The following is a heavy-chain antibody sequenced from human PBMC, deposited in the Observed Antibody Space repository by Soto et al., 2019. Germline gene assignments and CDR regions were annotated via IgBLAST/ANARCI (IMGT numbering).Heavy chain of an antibody. CDR1: GFTFSSYA. V-gene: IGHV3-30-3*01. D-gene: IGHD3-10*01. CDR3: ARESGSDFYYYYGMDV. Sequence: QVQLVESGGGVVQPGRSLRLSCAASGFTFSSYARHWVRQAPGKGLEWVAVISYDGSNKYYADSVKGRFTISRDNSKNTLYLQMNSLRAEDTAVYYCARESGSDFYYYYGMDVWGQGTTVTVSS. CDR2: ISYDGSNK. J-gene: IGHJ6*02.